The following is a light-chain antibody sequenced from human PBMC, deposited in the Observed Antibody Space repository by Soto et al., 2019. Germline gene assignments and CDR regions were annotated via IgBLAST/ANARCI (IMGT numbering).Light chain of an antibody. J-gene: IGKJ5*01. CDR3: HQRYNWPRVT. CDR1: QSVSNS. CDR2: DVS. V-gene: IGKV3-11*01. Sequence: EIVLTQSRTTLSLSPGARFTLSCRASQSVSNSLAWYQQKPGQPPRLLXYDVSNRATGIPARFSGSGSGTDFTLTITSLEPQDFAVYFCHQRYNWPRVTFGQGTRLEIK.